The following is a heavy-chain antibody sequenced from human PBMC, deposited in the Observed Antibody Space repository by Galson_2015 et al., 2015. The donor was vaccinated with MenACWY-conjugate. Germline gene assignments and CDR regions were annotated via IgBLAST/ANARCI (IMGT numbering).Heavy chain of an antibody. CDR2: ISTTGGTT. V-gene: IGHV3-23*01. D-gene: IGHD3-10*01. Sequence: SLRLSCAASGITFSSYAMSWVRQAPGKGLKWVSSISTTGGTTYYADSVKGRFTISRDNSKNTLYLQTNSLRAGDTAVYYCAQGAGSRWFDPWGQGTLVIVSS. J-gene: IGHJ5*02. CDR3: AQGAGSRWFDP. CDR1: GITFSSYA.